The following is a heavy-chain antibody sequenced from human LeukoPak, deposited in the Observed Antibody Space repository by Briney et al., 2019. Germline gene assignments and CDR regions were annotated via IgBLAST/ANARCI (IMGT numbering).Heavy chain of an antibody. Sequence: SETLSLTCTVSGGSISSSSYYWGWIRQSPGKELEWIGEIYYTGSRNYNPSLKSRVAMSVDTSKNQFSLELTSVTAADTAVYYCARDHRSITMVRGVIGFDYWGQGTLVTVSS. J-gene: IGHJ4*02. D-gene: IGHD3-10*01. CDR2: IYYTGSR. CDR1: GGSISSSSYY. CDR3: ARDHRSITMVRGVIGFDY. V-gene: IGHV4-39*07.